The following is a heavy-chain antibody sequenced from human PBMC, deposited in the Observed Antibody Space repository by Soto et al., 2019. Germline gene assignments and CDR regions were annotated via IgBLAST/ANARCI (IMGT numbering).Heavy chain of an antibody. Sequence: EVQLVESGGGLVQPGGSLRLSCAASGFTFSSYSMNWVRQAPGKGLEGVSYISSSSSTIYYADSVKGRFTISRDNAKNSLYLQMNRLRDADTAVYYCARDQLHCSRTSCYTEFDLFDYWGQGPLVTVSS. J-gene: IGHJ4*02. CDR3: ARDQLHCSRTSCYTEFDLFDY. D-gene: IGHD2-2*02. V-gene: IGHV3-48*02. CDR2: ISSSSSTI. CDR1: GFTFSSYS.